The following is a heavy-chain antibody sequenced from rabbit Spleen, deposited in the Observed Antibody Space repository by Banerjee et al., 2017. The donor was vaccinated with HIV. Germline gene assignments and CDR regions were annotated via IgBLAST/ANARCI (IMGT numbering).Heavy chain of an antibody. CDR1: GFDVSSYG. Sequence: QEQLVESGGGLVQPGGSLKLSCKASGFDVSSYGVSWVRQAPGTGLELIGYIDPVFGITYYANWVNCRFSISKTSSTTVTLQKTSLTAADTASYFCARGYGSSGTIYKFDLWGQGTLVTVS. J-gene: IGHJ4*01. CDR2: IDPVFGIT. D-gene: IGHD1-1*01. CDR3: ARGYGSSGTIYKFDL. V-gene: IGHV1S39*01.